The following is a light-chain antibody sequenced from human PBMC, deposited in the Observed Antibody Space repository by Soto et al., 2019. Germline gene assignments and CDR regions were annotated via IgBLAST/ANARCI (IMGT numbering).Light chain of an antibody. CDR1: SSDVGSYNL. CDR2: EGN. Sequence: QSVLTQPASVSGSPGPSITISCTGTSSDVGSYNLVSWYQQHPGKAPKLMISEGNKRPSGISNRFSGSKSGNTASLTISGLQAEDEADYYCCSFATSGTWVVGGGTKVTVL. V-gene: IGLV2-23*01. J-gene: IGLJ3*02. CDR3: CSFATSGTWV.